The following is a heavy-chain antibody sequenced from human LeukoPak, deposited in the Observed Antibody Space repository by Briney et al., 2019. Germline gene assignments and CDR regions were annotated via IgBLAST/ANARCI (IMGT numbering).Heavy chain of an antibody. V-gene: IGHV1-69*04. J-gene: IGHJ4*02. CDR2: IIPILGIA. CDR3: ARGHHYYDSSGFDY. D-gene: IGHD3-22*01. Sequence: VASVTVSCKASGGTFSSYAISWVRQAPGQGLEWMGRIIPILGIANYAQKFQGRVTITADKSTSTAYMELSSLRSEDTAVYYCARGHHYYDSSGFDYWGQGTLVTVSS. CDR1: GGTFSSYA.